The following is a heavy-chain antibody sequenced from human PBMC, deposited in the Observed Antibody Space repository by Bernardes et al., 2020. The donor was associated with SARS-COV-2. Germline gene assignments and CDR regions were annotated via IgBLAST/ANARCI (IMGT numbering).Heavy chain of an antibody. CDR1: GGSISSYY. V-gene: IGHV4-4*07. D-gene: IGHD5-18*01. CDR3: AGQLWLRGYFDY. CDR2: IYTSGST. Sequence: SEPLSLTCTVSGGSISSYYWSWIRQPAGKGLEWIGRIYTSGSTNYNPSLKSRVTMSVDTSKNQFSLKLSSVTAADTAVYYCAGQLWLRGYFDYGGQGTLVTVSS. J-gene: IGHJ4*02.